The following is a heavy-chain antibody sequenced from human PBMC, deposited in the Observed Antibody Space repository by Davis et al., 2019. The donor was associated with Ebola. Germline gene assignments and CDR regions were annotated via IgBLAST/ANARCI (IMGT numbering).Heavy chain of an antibody. Sequence: KVSCKGSGYSFTSYWIGWVRQMPGKGLEWMGIIYPGDSDTRYSPSFQGQVTISADKSISTAYLQWSSLKASDTAMYYCARQGLSSGYYFYYMDVWGKGTTVTVSS. V-gene: IGHV5-51*01. CDR1: GYSFTSYW. CDR3: ARQGLSSGYYFYYMDV. J-gene: IGHJ6*03. D-gene: IGHD6-6*01. CDR2: IYPGDSDT.